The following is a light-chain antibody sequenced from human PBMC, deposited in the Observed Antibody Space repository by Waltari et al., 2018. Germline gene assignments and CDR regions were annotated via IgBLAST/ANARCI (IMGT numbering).Light chain of an antibody. CDR1: RSNIGSNT. J-gene: IGLJ2*01. CDR3: GTWDDSLNGPL. Sequence: QSLLTQAPSASGTPGQRVTISCSGSRSNIGSNTVNWYQQRPGTAPKLLNYSNNQRPSGVPDRFSGSKSGTSASLAISGLQAEDEADYYCGTWDDSLNGPLFGGGTKVTVL. CDR2: SNN. V-gene: IGLV1-44*01.